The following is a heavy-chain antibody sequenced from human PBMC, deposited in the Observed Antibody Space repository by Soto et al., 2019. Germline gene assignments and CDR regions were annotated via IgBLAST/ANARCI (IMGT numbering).Heavy chain of an antibody. CDR1: GFAFSHVA. J-gene: IGHJ2*01. Sequence: WGSMRLSCAASGFAFSHVAISWVLQAPGKGLQWVSAIGSGSRGRHYAESVEDRFPLSRDDSKNTLYLHLNRLTDANPAVYYGAGRRAAVRNPRYF. CDR3: AGRRAAVRNPRYF. D-gene: IGHD6-13*01. V-gene: IGHV3-23*01. CDR2: IGSGSRGR.